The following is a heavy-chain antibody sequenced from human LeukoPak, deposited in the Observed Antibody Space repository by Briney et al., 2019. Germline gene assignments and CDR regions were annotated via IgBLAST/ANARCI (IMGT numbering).Heavy chain of an antibody. J-gene: IGHJ4*02. CDR1: GYAFTSYG. Sequence: ASVKVSCKASGYAFTSYGISWVRQAPGQGLEWMGWISAYNGNTNYAQKLQGRVTMTTDTSTSTAYMELRSLRSDDTAVYYCATQYCSSTSCYPYWVDYWGQGTLVTVSS. CDR2: ISAYNGNT. V-gene: IGHV1-18*01. D-gene: IGHD2-2*01. CDR3: ATQYCSSTSCYPYWVDY.